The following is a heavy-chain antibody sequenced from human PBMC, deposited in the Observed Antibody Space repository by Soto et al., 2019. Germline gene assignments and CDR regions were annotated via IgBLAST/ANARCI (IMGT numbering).Heavy chain of an antibody. CDR1: GYTFTSYY. Sequence: GASVKVSCKASGYTFTSYYMHWVRQAPGQGLEWMGIINPSGGSTSYAQKFQGRVTMTRDTSTSTVYMELSSLRSEDTAVYYCARDLGRIYYGSDKGAYYYYYYGMDVWGQGTTVTVSS. D-gene: IGHD3-10*01. V-gene: IGHV1-46*03. J-gene: IGHJ6*02. CDR3: ARDLGRIYYGSDKGAYYYYYYGMDV. CDR2: INPSGGST.